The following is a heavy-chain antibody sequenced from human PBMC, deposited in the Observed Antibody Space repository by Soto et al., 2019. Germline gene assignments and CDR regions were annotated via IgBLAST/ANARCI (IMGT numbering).Heavy chain of an antibody. Sequence: PGGSLRLSCTASGFTFAVYWMHWVRQTPGKGLVWVSRINPEGTTTNYADSVEGRFTISRDNAKSALYLQMNSLSAEDTAIYYCTSDTFGLRDTWGQGTLVTVSS. CDR2: INPEGTTT. CDR3: TSDTFGLRDT. J-gene: IGHJ5*02. D-gene: IGHD3-16*01. CDR1: GFTFAVYW. V-gene: IGHV3-74*01.